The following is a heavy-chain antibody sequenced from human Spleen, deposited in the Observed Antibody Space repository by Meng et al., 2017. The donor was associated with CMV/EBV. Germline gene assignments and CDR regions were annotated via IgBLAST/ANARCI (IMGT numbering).Heavy chain of an antibody. D-gene: IGHD2-2*01. CDR1: GFTFSSYA. J-gene: IGHJ4*02. Sequence: GGSLRLSCTASGFTFSSYAMTWVRQAPGQGLEWVSTITNTGANTYYADSVKGRFTISRDNSNNTLYLRMNSLRAEDTAEYYCAKGHIVVVPPALDYWGQGTLVTVSS. CDR3: AKGHIVVVPPALDY. CDR2: ITNTGANT. V-gene: IGHV3-23*01.